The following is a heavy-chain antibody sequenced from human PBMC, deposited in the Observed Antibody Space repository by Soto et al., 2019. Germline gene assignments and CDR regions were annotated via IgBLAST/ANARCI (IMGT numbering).Heavy chain of an antibody. CDR1: GFTFSSYA. Sequence: QVQLVESGGGVVQPGRSLRLSCAASGFTFSSYAMHWVRQAPGKGLEWVAVISYDGSNKYYADSVKGRFTISRDNSKNTLYLQMNSLRAEDTAVYYCARELGEAAPYYYYYGMDVWGQGTTVTVSS. V-gene: IGHV3-30-3*01. D-gene: IGHD6-6*01. CDR2: ISYDGSNK. J-gene: IGHJ6*02. CDR3: ARELGEAAPYYYYYGMDV.